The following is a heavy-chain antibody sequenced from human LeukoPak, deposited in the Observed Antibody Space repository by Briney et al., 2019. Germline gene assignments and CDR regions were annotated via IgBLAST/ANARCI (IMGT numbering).Heavy chain of an antibody. D-gene: IGHD4-17*01. CDR1: GFTFSSYA. CDR2: ISSNGGST. Sequence: PGGSLRLSCAAAGFTFSSYAMHWVRQARGKGLEYVSAISSNGGSTYYANSVKGRFTISGDNSKNTLYLQMGSLRAEDMAVYYCARVRAGYGDYDYWGQGTLVTVSS. CDR3: ARVRAGYGDYDY. V-gene: IGHV3-64*01. J-gene: IGHJ4*02.